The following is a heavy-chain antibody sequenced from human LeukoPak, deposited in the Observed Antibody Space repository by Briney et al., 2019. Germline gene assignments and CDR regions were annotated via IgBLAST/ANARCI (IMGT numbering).Heavy chain of an antibody. CDR2: MCGCGGHT. CDR3: AKEGRLTVAAVVVKNYFDF. Sequence: GGPLTLLCVVCSYIFSISAMSWAPLAPGEGGEGVSDMCGCGGHTYYTDSVKGRYTISRDNSKTTVSLQMSSLTTDDTAVYYCAKEGRLTVAAVVVKNYFDFWGQGTPFIVSA. D-gene: IGHD3-22*01. CDR1: SYIFSISA. J-gene: IGHJ4*02. V-gene: IGHV3-23*01.